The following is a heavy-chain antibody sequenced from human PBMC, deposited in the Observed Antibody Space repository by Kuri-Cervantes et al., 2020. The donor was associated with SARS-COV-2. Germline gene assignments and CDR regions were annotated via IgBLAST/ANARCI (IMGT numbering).Heavy chain of an antibody. CDR1: GRSISSSSYY. D-gene: IGHD3-3*01. J-gene: IGHJ4*02. Sequence: LRLSCTVSGRSISSSSYYWGWIRQPPGKGLEWIGSIYYSGSTYYNPSLKSRVTISVETSKNQFSLKLSSVTAADTAVYYCARQRGGFLEWLLYYDYWGQGTLVTVSS. V-gene: IGHV4-39*01. CDR3: ARQRGGFLEWLLYYDY. CDR2: IYYSGST.